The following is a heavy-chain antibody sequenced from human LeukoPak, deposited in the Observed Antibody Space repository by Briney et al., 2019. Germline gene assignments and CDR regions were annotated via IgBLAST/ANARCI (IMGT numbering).Heavy chain of an antibody. CDR1: GGSINSYY. J-gene: IGHJ6*03. D-gene: IGHD3-10*01. V-gene: IGHV4-59*01. CDR2: NYYSGST. Sequence: SETLSLTCTVSGGSINSYYWSWIRQPPGKGLEGIGYNYYSGSTNYNPSLKSRVTISVDTSKNQFSLNLSSVTAADTAVYYCARGAYGSGIRAYYYYYMDVWGKGTTVTVSS. CDR3: ARGAYGSGIRAYYYYYMDV.